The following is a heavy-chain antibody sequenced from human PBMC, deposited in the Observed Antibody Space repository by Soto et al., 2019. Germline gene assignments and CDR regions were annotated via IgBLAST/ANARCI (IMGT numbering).Heavy chain of an antibody. Sequence: ASVKVSCKVPGYTFTSYYMHWVRQAPGQGLEWMGIINPSGGSTSYAQKFQGRVTMTRDTSTSTVYMELSSLRSEDTAVYYCARVPLNYYYGMDVWGQGTTVTVSS. CDR3: ARVPLNYYYGMDV. CDR2: INPSGGST. CDR1: GYTFTSYY. V-gene: IGHV1-46*01. J-gene: IGHJ6*02.